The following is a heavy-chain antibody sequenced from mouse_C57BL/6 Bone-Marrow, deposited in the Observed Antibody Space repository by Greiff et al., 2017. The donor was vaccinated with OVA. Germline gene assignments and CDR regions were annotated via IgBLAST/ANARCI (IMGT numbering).Heavy chain of an antibody. V-gene: IGHV1-52*01. CDR1: GYTFTSYW. CDR2: IDPSDSET. CDR3: ARSGYYYGSSPWYFDV. J-gene: IGHJ1*03. Sequence: VQLQQPGAELVRPGSSVKLSCKASGYTFTSYWMHWVKQRPIQGLEWIGNIDPSDSETHYNQKFKDKATLTVDKYSSTAYMQLSSLTSEDSAVYYCARSGYYYGSSPWYFDVWGTGTTVTVSS. D-gene: IGHD1-1*01.